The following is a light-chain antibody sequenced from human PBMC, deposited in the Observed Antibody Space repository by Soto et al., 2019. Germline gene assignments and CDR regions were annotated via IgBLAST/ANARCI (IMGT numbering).Light chain of an antibody. J-gene: IGKJ3*01. CDR3: QQLGT. CDR1: QSVSSSY. V-gene: IGKV3-20*01. CDR2: GAS. Sequence: EIVLTQSPGTLSLSPGERATLSCRASQSVSSSYLAWYQQKPGQAPRLLIYGASSRAPGIPDRFSGSGSGTDFTLTISRLEPEDFAVYYCQQLGTFGPGTKVDIK.